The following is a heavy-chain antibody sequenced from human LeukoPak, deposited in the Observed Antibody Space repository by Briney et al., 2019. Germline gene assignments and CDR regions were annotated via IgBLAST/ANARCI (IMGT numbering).Heavy chain of an antibody. V-gene: IGHV3-30-3*01. CDR1: GFTFSSYA. CDR3: AKSTGYYVSGSYYQHLGY. D-gene: IGHD3-10*01. CDR2: ISYDGSNK. Sequence: GRSLRLSCAASGFTFSSYAMHWVRQAPGKGLEWVAVISYDGSNKYYADSVKGRFTISRDNSKNTLYLQMNSLRAGDTAVYYCAKSTGYYVSGSYYQHLGYWGQGTLVTVSS. J-gene: IGHJ4*02.